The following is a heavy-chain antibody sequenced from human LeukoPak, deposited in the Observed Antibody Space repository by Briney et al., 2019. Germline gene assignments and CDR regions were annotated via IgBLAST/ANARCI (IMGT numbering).Heavy chain of an antibody. CDR2: IYTSGRT. J-gene: IGHJ4*02. Sequence: SETLSLTCTVSGGSISSGSYYWSWIRQPAGKGLEWIGRIYTSGRTNYNPSLKSRVTISVDASKNQFSLKLSSVTAADTAVYYCARGWELPTGGYYFDYWGQGTLVTVSS. D-gene: IGHD1-26*01. CDR1: GGSISSGSYY. CDR3: ARGWELPTGGYYFDY. V-gene: IGHV4-61*02.